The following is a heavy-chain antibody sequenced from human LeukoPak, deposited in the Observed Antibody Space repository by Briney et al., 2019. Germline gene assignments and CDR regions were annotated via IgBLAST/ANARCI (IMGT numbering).Heavy chain of an antibody. CDR1: GFTFSSYA. CDR2: ISGSGGST. J-gene: IGHJ4*02. D-gene: IGHD6-19*01. Sequence: GGSLRLSCAASGFTFSSYAMSWVRQAPGKGLEWVSAISGSGGSTYYADSVKGRFTISRDNAKNSLYLQMNSLRAEDTAVYYCAGGSSGWYGRDYFDYWGQGTLVTVSS. CDR3: AGGSSGWYGRDYFDY. V-gene: IGHV3-23*01.